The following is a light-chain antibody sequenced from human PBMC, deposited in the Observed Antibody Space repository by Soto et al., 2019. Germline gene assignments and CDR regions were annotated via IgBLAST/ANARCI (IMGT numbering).Light chain of an antibody. Sequence: DIQLTQSPSFLSASVEDRVTISCRASYDISSSLAWYQQEPGKPPKLLIYAALSLEKGVPTRFSGRQSGTDFTLIIKSLQVEDFATYYCQQTYTSPWTFGPGTKVES. J-gene: IGKJ1*01. CDR1: YDISSS. CDR2: AAL. CDR3: QQTYTSPWT. V-gene: IGKV1-39*01.